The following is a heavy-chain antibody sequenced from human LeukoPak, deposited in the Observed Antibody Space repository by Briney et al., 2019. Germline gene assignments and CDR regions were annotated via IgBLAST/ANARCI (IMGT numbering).Heavy chain of an antibody. V-gene: IGHV1-2*02. J-gene: IGHJ6*03. CDR1: GYTFRDYY. CDR2: INPYSGAT. Sequence: ASVRVSCEASGYTFRDYYIHWVRQAPGQGLEWMGWINPYSGATNSAQKFQGRVTMTTDTPITTAYMELRRLRSDDTAVYYCARNSPYYSYMDVWGEGTTVTVSS. CDR3: ARNSPYYSYMDV. D-gene: IGHD2-21*01.